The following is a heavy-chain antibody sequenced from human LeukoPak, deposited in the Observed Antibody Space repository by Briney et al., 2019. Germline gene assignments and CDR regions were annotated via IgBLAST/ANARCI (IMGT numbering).Heavy chain of an antibody. CDR1: GGSISSGSYY. V-gene: IGHV4-61*02. CDR2: IYTSGST. J-gene: IGHJ4*02. Sequence: PSETLSLTCTVCGGSISSGSYYWSWIRQPAGKGLEGIGRIYTSGSTNYNPSLKSRVTISVDTSKNQFSLKLSSVTAADTAVYYCARDAIVGATYFDYWGQGTLVTVSS. D-gene: IGHD1-26*01. CDR3: ARDAIVGATYFDY.